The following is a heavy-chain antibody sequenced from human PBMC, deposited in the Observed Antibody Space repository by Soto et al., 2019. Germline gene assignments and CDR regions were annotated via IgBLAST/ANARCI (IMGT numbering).Heavy chain of an antibody. CDR2: INPNSGGT. CDR3: ARDRHGDYYYYGMDV. CDR1: GYTFTGYY. V-gene: IGHV1-2*04. Sequence: QVQLVQSGAEVKKPGASVKVSCKASGYTFTGYYMHWVRQAPGQGLELMGWINPNSGGTNYAQKFQGWVTMTRDTSISTAYMELSRLRSDDTAVYYCARDRHGDYYYYGMDVWGQGTTVTVSS. J-gene: IGHJ6*02. D-gene: IGHD4-17*01.